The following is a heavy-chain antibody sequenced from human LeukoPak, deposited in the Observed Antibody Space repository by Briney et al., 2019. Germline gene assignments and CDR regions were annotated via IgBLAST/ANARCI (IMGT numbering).Heavy chain of an antibody. J-gene: IGHJ4*02. CDR2: ISCSGDNT. CDR1: GFTFSSYA. CDR3: AKGNTMYTAYYFDY. Sequence: GGSLRLSCAASGFTFSSYAMSWVRQAPGKGLEWVSVISCSGDNTYYADSVKGRFTISRDNSKNTLYLQMNSLRAEDTAVYYCAKGNTMYTAYYFDYWGQGTLVTVS. D-gene: IGHD3-10*02. V-gene: IGHV3-23*01.